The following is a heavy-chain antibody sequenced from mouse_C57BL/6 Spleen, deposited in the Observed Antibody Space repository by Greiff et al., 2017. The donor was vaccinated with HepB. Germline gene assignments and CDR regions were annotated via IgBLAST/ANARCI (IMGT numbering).Heavy chain of an antibody. V-gene: IGHV1-85*01. Sequence: VQLQQSGPELVKPGASVKLSCKASGYTFTSYDINWVKQRPGQGLEWIGWIYPRDGSTKYNEKFKGKATLTVDTSSSTAYMELHSLTSEDSAVYFCARCGITTVVASMDYWGQGTSVTVSS. D-gene: IGHD1-1*01. CDR3: ARCGITTVVASMDY. CDR2: IYPRDGST. J-gene: IGHJ4*01. CDR1: GYTFTSYD.